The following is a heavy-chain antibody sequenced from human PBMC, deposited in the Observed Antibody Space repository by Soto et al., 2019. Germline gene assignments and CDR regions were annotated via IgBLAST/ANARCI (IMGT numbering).Heavy chain of an antibody. V-gene: IGHV4-39*01. Sequence: SETLSLTCIVSGESISSSSYYWGWIRQPPGEGLEWIGSIYYSGRTYYNPSFKSRVTISIDTSKNQFSLKLSSVTATDTAVYYCARQRTTVVTQAYFDHWGQGALVTVSS. J-gene: IGHJ4*02. CDR3: ARQRTTVVTQAYFDH. CDR1: GESISSSSYY. D-gene: IGHD2-21*02. CDR2: IYYSGRT.